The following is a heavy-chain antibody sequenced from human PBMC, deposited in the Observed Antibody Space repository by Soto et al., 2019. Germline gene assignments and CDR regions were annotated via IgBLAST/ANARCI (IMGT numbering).Heavy chain of an antibody. CDR1: GGSISSSNW. D-gene: IGHD1-7*01. J-gene: IGHJ6*02. Sequence: SETLSLTCALSGGSISSSNWWSWVRQPPGKGLEWIGEIYHSGSTNYNPSLKSRVTISVDKSKNQFSLKLSSVTAADTAVYYCARAGELDYYGMDVWGQGTTVTVSS. CDR2: IYHSGST. CDR3: ARAGELDYYGMDV. V-gene: IGHV4-4*02.